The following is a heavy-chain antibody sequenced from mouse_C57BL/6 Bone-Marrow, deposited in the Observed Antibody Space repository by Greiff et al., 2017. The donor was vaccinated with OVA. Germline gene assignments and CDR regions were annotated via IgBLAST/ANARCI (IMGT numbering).Heavy chain of an antibody. D-gene: IGHD2-4*01. Sequence: VQLQQPGAELVKPGASVKLSCKASGYTFTSYWMHWVKQRPGRGLEWIGRIDPNSGGTKYNEKFKSKATLTVDKPSSTAYMQLSSLTSEDSAVYYCAMGRDYDGGAWFAYWGQGTLVTVSA. CDR1: GYTFTSYW. CDR2: IDPNSGGT. V-gene: IGHV1-72*01. CDR3: AMGRDYDGGAWFAY. J-gene: IGHJ3*01.